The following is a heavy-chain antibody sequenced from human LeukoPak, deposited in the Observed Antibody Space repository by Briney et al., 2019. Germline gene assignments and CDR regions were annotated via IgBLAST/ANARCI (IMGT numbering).Heavy chain of an antibody. V-gene: IGHV4-4*07. CDR1: GASINNYY. J-gene: IGHJ4*02. D-gene: IGHD3-22*01. CDR3: AREAKSYDGDGYYLDY. Sequence: SETLSLTCTVSGASINNYYWGWIRQSAGKGLEWIGRIYTNGNTNYSPSLGGRVTMSVDTSKNQFSLRLSSVTAADTAVFYCAREAKSYDGDGYYLDYWGQGILVTVAS. CDR2: IYTNGNT.